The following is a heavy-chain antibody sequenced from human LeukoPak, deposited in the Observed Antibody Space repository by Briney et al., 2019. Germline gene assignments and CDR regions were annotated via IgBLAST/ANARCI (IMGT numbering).Heavy chain of an antibody. CDR1: GFTFSSYE. CDR2: ISSSGSTI. D-gene: IGHD5-18*01. Sequence: RTGRSLRLSCAASGFTFSSYEMNWVRQAPGKGLEWVSYISSSGSTIYYADSVKGRFTISRDNAKNSLYLQMNSLRAEDTAVYYCARGGGYSYGQADYWGQGTLVTVSS. J-gene: IGHJ4*02. V-gene: IGHV3-48*03. CDR3: ARGGGYSYGQADY.